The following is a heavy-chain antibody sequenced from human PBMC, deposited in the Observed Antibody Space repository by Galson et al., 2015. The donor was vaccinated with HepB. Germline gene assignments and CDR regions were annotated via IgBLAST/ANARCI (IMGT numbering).Heavy chain of an antibody. CDR1: GYSFTSYW. J-gene: IGHJ6*02. Sequence: QSGAEVKKPGESLKISCKGSGYSFTSYWIGWVRQMPGKGLEWMGIIYPGDSDTRYSPSFQGQVTISADKSISTAYLQWSSLKASDTAMYYCARLGLNSGTDYYYGMDVWGQGTTVTVSS. CDR3: ARLGLNSGTDYYYGMDV. V-gene: IGHV5-51*01. CDR2: IYPGDSDT. D-gene: IGHD6-13*01.